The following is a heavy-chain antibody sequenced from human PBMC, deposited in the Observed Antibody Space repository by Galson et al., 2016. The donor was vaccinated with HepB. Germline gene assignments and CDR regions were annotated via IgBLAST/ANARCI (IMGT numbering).Heavy chain of an antibody. V-gene: IGHV3-15*01. CDR1: GFTFSDAW. Sequence: SGFTFSDAWMSWVRQAPGKGLEWVGRIKSKTYAGTADYTARVKGRFTIPRDDSKNMVYLQMNSLNTEDTAVYYCRMVGAALNRDYWGQGTQVTVSS. D-gene: IGHD2-15*01. J-gene: IGHJ4*02. CDR2: IKSKTYAGTA. CDR3: RMVGAALNRDY.